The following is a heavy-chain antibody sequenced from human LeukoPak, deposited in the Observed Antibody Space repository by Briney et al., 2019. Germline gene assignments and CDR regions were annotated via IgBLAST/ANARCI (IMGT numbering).Heavy chain of an antibody. CDR2: IYYSGST. CDR3: AAARAVTYIDY. CDR1: GGSISSYY. V-gene: IGHV4-59*01. J-gene: IGHJ4*02. Sequence: SETLSPTCTVSGGSISSYYWSWIRQPPGKGLEWIGYIYYSGSTNYNPSLKSRVTISVDTSKNQFSLKLSSVTAADTAVYYCAAARAVTYIDYWGQGTLVTVSS. D-gene: IGHD4-4*01.